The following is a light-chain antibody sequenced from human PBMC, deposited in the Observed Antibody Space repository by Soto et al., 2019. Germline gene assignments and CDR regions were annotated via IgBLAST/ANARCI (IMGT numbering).Light chain of an antibody. J-gene: IGKJ5*01. CDR3: QQYKNWPPIT. V-gene: IGKV3-15*01. CDR2: YAS. Sequence: EIMITQSPATLSVSPGERATLSCRARQSVSNNVAWYQQKPGQAPRLLIYYASTRATGIPARFSGSGSGTEFTLTISSLQSEDFALYYCQQYKNWPPITFGQGTRLEIK. CDR1: QSVSNN.